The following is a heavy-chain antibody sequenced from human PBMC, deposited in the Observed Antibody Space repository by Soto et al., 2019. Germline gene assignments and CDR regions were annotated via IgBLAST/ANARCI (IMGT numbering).Heavy chain of an antibody. Sequence: PGGSLRLSCAASGFKFSNFVMSWVRRSPGKGLEWVSVISSNGGSPYYSDSVKGRFTISRDNYENTVYLQMDSLRAEDTAVYYCAKGSSRYFNYYHAMDVWGQGTAVTVSS. CDR2: ISSNGGSP. CDR1: GFKFSNFV. D-gene: IGHD6-13*01. J-gene: IGHJ6*02. CDR3: AKGSSRYFNYYHAMDV. V-gene: IGHV3-23*01.